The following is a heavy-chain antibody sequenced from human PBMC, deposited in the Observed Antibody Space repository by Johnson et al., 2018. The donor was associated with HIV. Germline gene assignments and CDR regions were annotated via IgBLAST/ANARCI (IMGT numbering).Heavy chain of an antibody. CDR3: RGQWSIITFGGPNAFDI. V-gene: IGHV3-15*01. D-gene: IGHD3-16*01. CDR1: GFTFSSYA. J-gene: IGHJ3*02. Sequence: MQLVESGGGVVQPGGSLRLSCAASGFTFSSYAMHWVRQAPGKGLEWVGRIKSKTDGGTTDYAAPVKGRFTISRDDSKNTLYLQMNSLKTEDTAVYYCRGQWSIITFGGPNAFDIWGQGTMVTVSS. CDR2: IKSKTDGGTT.